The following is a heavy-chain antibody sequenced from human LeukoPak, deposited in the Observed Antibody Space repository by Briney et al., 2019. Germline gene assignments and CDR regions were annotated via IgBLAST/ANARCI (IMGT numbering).Heavy chain of an antibody. CDR1: GFTFSSYA. V-gene: IGHV3-30*04. D-gene: IGHD5-18*01. CDR3: ATGETSYGLGFFAY. J-gene: IGHJ4*02. Sequence: PGGSLRLSCAASGFTFSSYAMHWVRQAPGKGLEWAAVISYDGSNKYYADSVKGRFTMSRDNSKNTLYLQMNSLRAEDTALYYCATGETSYGLGFFAYWGQGTLVTVSS. CDR2: ISYDGSNK.